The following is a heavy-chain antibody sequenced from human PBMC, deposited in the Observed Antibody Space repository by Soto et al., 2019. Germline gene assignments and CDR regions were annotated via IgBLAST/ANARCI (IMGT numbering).Heavy chain of an antibody. CDR1: GFDFSIYA. Sequence: PGGSLRLSCAASGFDFSIYAMSWFRQAPGKGLGWVSGISGSGDRAFYADSVKGRFTISRDSSKNTLYLQMNSLRAEDTAVYYCAYSSGWYRPPPFDYWGQGTLVTVSS. V-gene: IGHV3-23*01. J-gene: IGHJ4*02. CDR3: AYSSGWYRPPPFDY. CDR2: ISGSGDRA. D-gene: IGHD6-19*01.